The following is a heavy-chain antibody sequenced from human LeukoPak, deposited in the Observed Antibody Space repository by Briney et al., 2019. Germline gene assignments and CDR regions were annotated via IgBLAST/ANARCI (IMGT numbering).Heavy chain of an antibody. CDR2: IYSGGGT. CDR1: GFNVSRNY. Sequence: PGGSLRLSCAASGFNVSRNYMNWVRQAPGKGLEWVSVIYSGGGTYYADSVKGRFIISRDNSKNMLYLQMKSLRVEDTSVYYCARDPPRGVFDSWGHGTLVTVSS. J-gene: IGHJ4*01. CDR3: ARDPPRGVFDS. D-gene: IGHD3-10*01. V-gene: IGHV3-66*01.